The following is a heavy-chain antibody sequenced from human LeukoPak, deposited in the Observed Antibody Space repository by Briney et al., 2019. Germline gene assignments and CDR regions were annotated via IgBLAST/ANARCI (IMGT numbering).Heavy chain of an antibody. D-gene: IGHD4-17*01. J-gene: IGHJ4*02. CDR2: IYYSGSP. V-gene: IGHV4-39*01. Sequence: SETLSLTCTVSGGSISSSSYYWGWIRQPPGKGLECIGSIYYSGSPYYNPSLKSRATISVDTSKNQVSLKLSSVTAADTAVYYCARHEGCGDYDYWGQGTLVTVSS. CDR3: ARHEGCGDYDY. CDR1: GGSISSSSYY.